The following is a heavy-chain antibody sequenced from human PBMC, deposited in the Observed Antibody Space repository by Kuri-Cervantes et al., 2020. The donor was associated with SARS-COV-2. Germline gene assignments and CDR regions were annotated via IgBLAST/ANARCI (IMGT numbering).Heavy chain of an antibody. CDR2: VSYDRDKK. CDR3: ARVVVDLPNYYFDY. CDR1: GFTFSTYS. V-gene: IGHV3-30-3*01. D-gene: IGHD2-21*01. Sequence: GESLKISCAASGFTFSTYSMHWVRQAPGKGLEWVALVSYDRDKKNYADSVKGRFTISRDNSKNTLYLQMNSLRAEDTAMYYCARVVVDLPNYYFDYWGQGTLVTVSS. J-gene: IGHJ4*02.